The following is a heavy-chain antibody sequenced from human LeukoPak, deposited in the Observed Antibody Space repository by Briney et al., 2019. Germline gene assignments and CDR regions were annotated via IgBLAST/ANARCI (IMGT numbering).Heavy chain of an antibody. Sequence: NPSETLSLTCAVYGGSFSGYYWSWIRQPPGKGLEWIGEINHSGSTNYNPSLKSRVTISVDTSKNQFSLKLSSVTAADTAVYYCARHGYYDFWSGYYQWGQGTLVTVSS. CDR2: INHSGST. CDR1: GGSFSGYY. CDR3: ARHGYYDFWSGYYQ. J-gene: IGHJ4*02. V-gene: IGHV4-34*01. D-gene: IGHD3-3*01.